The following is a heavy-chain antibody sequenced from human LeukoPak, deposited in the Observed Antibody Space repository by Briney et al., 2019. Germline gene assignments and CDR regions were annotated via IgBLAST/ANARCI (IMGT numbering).Heavy chain of an antibody. D-gene: IGHD3-22*01. Sequence: PSETLSLTCTVSGGSISSYYWSWIRQPPGKGLEWLGYIYYNGRTNYNPSLKSRVTLSLDTSTNQFSLKLSSVTAADTAVYYCARDDSGGYYYFYYWGQGTLVTVSS. CDR2: IYYNGRT. J-gene: IGHJ4*02. CDR3: ARDDSGGYYYFYY. CDR1: GGSISSYY. V-gene: IGHV4-59*01.